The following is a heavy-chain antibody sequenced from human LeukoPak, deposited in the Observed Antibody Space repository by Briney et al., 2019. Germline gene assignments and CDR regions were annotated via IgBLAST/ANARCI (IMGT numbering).Heavy chain of an antibody. Sequence: HGESLKISCKGSGYSFTSYWIGWVRPMPGKGLEWMGIIYPGDSDTKYSPSFQGQVTISADKSISTAYLQWSSLKASDTAMYYCARTGYTSGWYVGSFDYWGQGTLVTVSS. D-gene: IGHD6-19*01. CDR3: ARTGYTSGWYVGSFDY. J-gene: IGHJ4*02. CDR1: GYSFTSYW. V-gene: IGHV5-51*01. CDR2: IYPGDSDT.